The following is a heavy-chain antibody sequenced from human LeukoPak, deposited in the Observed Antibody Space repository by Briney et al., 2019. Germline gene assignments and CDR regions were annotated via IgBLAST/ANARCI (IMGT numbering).Heavy chain of an antibody. Sequence: ASVKVSCKASGYTFTSYALNWVRQAPGQGLEWMGWINTNTGNPTYAQGFTGRFVFSLDTSVSTAYLQISSLKAEDTAVYYCARGGYCSGGSCYHSAKHVWGQGTTVTVSS. D-gene: IGHD2-15*01. CDR2: INTNTGNP. J-gene: IGHJ6*02. CDR1: GYTFTSYA. V-gene: IGHV7-4-1*02. CDR3: ARGGYCSGGSCYHSAKHV.